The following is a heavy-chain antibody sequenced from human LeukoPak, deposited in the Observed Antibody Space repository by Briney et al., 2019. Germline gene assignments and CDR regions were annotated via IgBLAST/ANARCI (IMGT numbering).Heavy chain of an antibody. V-gene: IGHV3-53*01. D-gene: IGHD4-17*01. CDR3: ARVLGTTDYFDS. CDR1: GFSVTTNH. Sequence: GGSLRLSCVASGFSVTTNHMSWVRQSPERGLEWVSHVYVNGKTDYADSVEGRFTISRDSSNNILFLQMDNLRADDSAVYFCARVLGTTDYFDSWGQGTLVAVSS. CDR2: VYVNGKT. J-gene: IGHJ4*02.